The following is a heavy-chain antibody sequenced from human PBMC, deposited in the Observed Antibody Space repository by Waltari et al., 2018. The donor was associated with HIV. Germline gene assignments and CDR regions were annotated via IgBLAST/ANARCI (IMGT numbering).Heavy chain of an antibody. CDR3: ARRVGTGYFDY. Sequence: EVQLVESGGDLVQPGGSLRLSCAASGFTFSNYWMTWVRQAPGKGWDWVASIKQDGGEIFYVGSVKGRFTISRDNARNSLYLQMNSLRAEDTAVYYCARRVGTGYFDYWGQGILVTVSS. D-gene: IGHD1-26*01. V-gene: IGHV3-7*01. CDR2: IKQDGGEI. J-gene: IGHJ4*02. CDR1: GFTFSNYW.